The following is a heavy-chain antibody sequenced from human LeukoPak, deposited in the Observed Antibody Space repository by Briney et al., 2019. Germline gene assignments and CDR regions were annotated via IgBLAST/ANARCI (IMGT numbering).Heavy chain of an antibody. V-gene: IGHV4-4*02. Sequence: QVQLQESGPGLVEPSGTLSLTCAVSGGSITSSHWWSWVRQPPGKGLEWIAETYHTGSTNHNPSLRSRVTMSVDKSKNQFSLRLSSVTAADTAVYYCARVGFYYLGDYWGHGTLVTVSS. D-gene: IGHD2/OR15-2a*01. CDR2: TYHTGST. CDR3: ARVGFYYLGDY. J-gene: IGHJ4*01. CDR1: GGSITSSHW.